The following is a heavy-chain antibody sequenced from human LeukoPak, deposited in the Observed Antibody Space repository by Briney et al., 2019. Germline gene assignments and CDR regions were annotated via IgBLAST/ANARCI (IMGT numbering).Heavy chain of an antibody. J-gene: IGHJ4*02. D-gene: IGHD3-9*01. CDR3: AKDDTTYYDILTGYPNNYFDY. V-gene: IGHV1-18*01. CDR1: GYTFTSYG. Sequence: ASVKVSCKASGYTFTSYGITWVRQAPGEGLEWMGWISAYNGNTNYAQKLQGRVTMTTDTSTSTAYMELRSLRSDDTAVYYCAKDDTTYYDILTGYPNNYFDYWGQGTLVTVSS. CDR2: ISAYNGNT.